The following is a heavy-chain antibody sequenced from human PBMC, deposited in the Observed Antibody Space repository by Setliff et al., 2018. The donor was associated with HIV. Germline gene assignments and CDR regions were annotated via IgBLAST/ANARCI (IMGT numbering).Heavy chain of an antibody. CDR2: VFSSGDT. CDR3: AGGVIPTPEW. D-gene: IGHD3-16*01. Sequence: SETLSLTCTVSDDSIRSTTYYWSWIRQTPGKGLEWIGYVFSSGDTSYNPSLKRRVTMSVDTSKNQFSLKLRSVTAADTAVYYCAGGVIPTPEWWGQGTLVTVSS. V-gene: IGHV4-61*01. J-gene: IGHJ4*02. CDR1: DDSIRSTTYY.